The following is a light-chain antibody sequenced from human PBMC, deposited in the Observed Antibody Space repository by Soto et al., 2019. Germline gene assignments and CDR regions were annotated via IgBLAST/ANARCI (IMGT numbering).Light chain of an antibody. J-gene: IGKJ1*01. CDR2: GAT. V-gene: IGKV3-20*01. CDR1: QSVTNDY. CDR3: HQHFDAPWA. Sequence: EIVLTQSPGTLSASPGEGATLSCRASQSVTNDYLAWYQQRPGQAPRLLIDGATRRASGFPDRFTGSGSGTDFTLTISRLEPEDSAVYYCHQHFDAPWAFGQGTRVEIK.